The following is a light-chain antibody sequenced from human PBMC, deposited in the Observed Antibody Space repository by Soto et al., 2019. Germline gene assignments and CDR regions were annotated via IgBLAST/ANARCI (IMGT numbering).Light chain of an antibody. Sequence: QSVLTQPPSVSGAPGQRVTISCTGSRSNLGAGYDVHWYQHLPGTAPKLFIYANDNRPSGVPDRFSGSKSDTSASLAITGLQAEDEADYYCQSWDSSLSAVVFGGGTKL. CDR2: AND. CDR1: RSNLGAGYD. J-gene: IGLJ2*01. CDR3: QSWDSSLSAVV. V-gene: IGLV1-40*01.